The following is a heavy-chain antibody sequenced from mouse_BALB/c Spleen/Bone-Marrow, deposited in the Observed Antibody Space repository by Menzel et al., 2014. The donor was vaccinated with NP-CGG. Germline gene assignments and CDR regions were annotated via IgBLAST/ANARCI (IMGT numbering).Heavy chain of an antibody. J-gene: IGHJ4*01. D-gene: IGHD2-1*01. CDR2: INPNNDGS. CDR1: GYTFTSYV. CDR3: ARGKTYAMDY. V-gene: IGHV1-14*01. Sequence: SGPELVKPGASVKMSCKASGYTFTSYVMHWVKQKPGQGLEWIGYINPNNDGSKHNEKFKGKATLTSDKSSSTAYMELSSLTSEDSAVYYCARGKTYAMDYWGQGTSVTVSS.